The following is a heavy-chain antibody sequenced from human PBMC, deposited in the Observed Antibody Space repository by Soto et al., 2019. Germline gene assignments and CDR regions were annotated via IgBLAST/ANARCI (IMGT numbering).Heavy chain of an antibody. V-gene: IGHV1-69*12. Sequence: QVQLVQSGAEVKKPGSSVKVSCKASGGTFSSYAISWVRQAPGQGLEWMGGIIPIFGTANYAQKFQGRVTIXXDXSXXTAYMELSSLRSEDTAVYYCARVPRQPVYYYGMDVWGQGTTVTVSS. CDR1: GGTFSSYA. CDR2: IIPIFGTA. CDR3: ARVPRQPVYYYGMDV. J-gene: IGHJ6*02.